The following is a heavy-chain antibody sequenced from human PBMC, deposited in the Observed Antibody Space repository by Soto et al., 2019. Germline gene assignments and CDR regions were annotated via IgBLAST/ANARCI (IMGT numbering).Heavy chain of an antibody. J-gene: IGHJ4*01. Sequence: RRLSCAASGFTFTDFYMSWIRQAPGKGLEWLSYISGSGTTIYYADSVKGRFTISRDNAQNSLHLQMNSLRVEDTAVYYCARWATYGSDYFFDFWGHGPLVTVSS. D-gene: IGHD4-17*01. CDR3: ARWATYGSDYFFDF. CDR1: GFTFTDFY. V-gene: IGHV3-11*01. CDR2: ISGSGTTI.